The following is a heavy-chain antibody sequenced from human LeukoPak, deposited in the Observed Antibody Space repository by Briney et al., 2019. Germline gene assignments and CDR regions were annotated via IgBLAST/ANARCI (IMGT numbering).Heavy chain of an antibody. CDR2: INPSGGST. V-gene: IGHV1-46*01. J-gene: IGHJ3*02. Sequence: GASVKVSCKASGYTFTSYYMHWVRQAPGQGLEWMGIINPSGGSTSYAQKFQGRVTMTRDMSTSTVYMELSSLRSEDTAVYYCARDPAVTTRGNAFDIWGQGTMVTVSS. CDR3: ARDPAVTTRGNAFDI. CDR1: GYTFTSYY. D-gene: IGHD4-11*01.